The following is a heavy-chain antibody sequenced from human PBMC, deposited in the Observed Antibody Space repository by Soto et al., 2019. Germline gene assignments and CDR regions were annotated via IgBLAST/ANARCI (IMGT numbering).Heavy chain of an antibody. Sequence: PGGSLRLSCAASGFTFSSYAMSWVRQAPGKGLEWVSAISGSGGSTYYADSVKGRFTISRGNSKNTLYLQMNSLRAEDTAVYYCAKTSSGWYSNFDYWGQGTLVTVSS. CDR1: GFTFSSYA. J-gene: IGHJ4*02. D-gene: IGHD6-19*01. V-gene: IGHV3-23*01. CDR3: AKTSSGWYSNFDY. CDR2: ISGSGGST.